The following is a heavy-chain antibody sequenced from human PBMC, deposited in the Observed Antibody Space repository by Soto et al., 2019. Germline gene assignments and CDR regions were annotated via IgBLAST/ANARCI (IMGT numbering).Heavy chain of an antibody. J-gene: IGHJ6*02. Sequence: QVQLVESGGGVVQPGRSLRLSCAASGFTFSSYALHWVRQAPGKGLEWVAVISYDGSNKYYADSVKGRFTISRDNSKNTLYLQMNSLRAEDTAVYYCAREAGYASEMDVWGQGTTVTVS. CDR2: ISYDGSNK. D-gene: IGHD3-16*01. CDR1: GFTFSSYA. CDR3: AREAGYASEMDV. V-gene: IGHV3-30-3*01.